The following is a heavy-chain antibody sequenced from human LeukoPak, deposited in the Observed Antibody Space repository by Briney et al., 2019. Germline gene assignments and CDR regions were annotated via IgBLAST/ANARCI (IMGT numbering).Heavy chain of an antibody. CDR3: ANGYYYGTGSYYKEAFDI. CDR2: MKSNRDGGTT. J-gene: IGHJ3*02. D-gene: IGHD3-10*01. V-gene: IGHV3-15*01. CDR1: GYTFINAY. Sequence: PGGSLRLSCEVSGYTFINAYMNWVRQAPGKGLEWVGRMKSNRDGGTTDYAAPVKGRFTISRDDSKNTVYLQMNSLRAEDTAVYYCANGYYYGTGSYYKEAFDIWGQGTMVTVSS.